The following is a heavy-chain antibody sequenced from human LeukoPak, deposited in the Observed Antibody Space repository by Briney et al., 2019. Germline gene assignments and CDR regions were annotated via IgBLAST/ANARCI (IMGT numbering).Heavy chain of an antibody. CDR1: GFTFSDFA. CDR3: TREYSSGWPFDY. D-gene: IGHD6-19*01. Sequence: GGSLRLSCAASGFTFSDFAIHWVRQASGNGLEWVGRFRSKADSYETTYGASVKGRFTISRDDSQNTAYLHMNSLKTEDTAVYYCTREYSSGWPFDYWGQGTLVTVSS. J-gene: IGHJ4*02. V-gene: IGHV3-73*01. CDR2: FRSKADSYET.